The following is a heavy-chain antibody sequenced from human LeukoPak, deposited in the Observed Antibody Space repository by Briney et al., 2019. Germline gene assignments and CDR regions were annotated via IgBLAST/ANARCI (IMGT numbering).Heavy chain of an antibody. V-gene: IGHV3-11*04. Sequence: PGGSLRLSCAASGFTFSDYYMSWLRQAPGKGLEWVSYISSSGSTIYYADSVKGRFTISRDNAKNSLYLQMNSLRAEDTAVYYCARDGYYDFWSGYYSHYYMDVWGKGTTVTVSS. D-gene: IGHD3-3*01. CDR2: ISSSGSTI. CDR1: GFTFSDYY. CDR3: ARDGYYDFWSGYYSHYYMDV. J-gene: IGHJ6*03.